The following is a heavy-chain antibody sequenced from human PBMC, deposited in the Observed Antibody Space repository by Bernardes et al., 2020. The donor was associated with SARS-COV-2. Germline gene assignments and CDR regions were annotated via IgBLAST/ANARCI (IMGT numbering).Heavy chain of an antibody. CDR3: ALPPTNYDRYGMDV. V-gene: IGHV1-2*02. Sequence: ASVKVSCTASGYTFTGYYIHWVRQAPGQGLEWMGWINPNSGCTNYAQKFQGRVTMTRDTSITTAYMELSRLTHDDTAVYYCALPPTNYDRYGMDVWGQGTTVTVSS. CDR2: INPNSGCT. J-gene: IGHJ6*02. CDR1: GYTFTGYY. D-gene: IGHD3-22*01.